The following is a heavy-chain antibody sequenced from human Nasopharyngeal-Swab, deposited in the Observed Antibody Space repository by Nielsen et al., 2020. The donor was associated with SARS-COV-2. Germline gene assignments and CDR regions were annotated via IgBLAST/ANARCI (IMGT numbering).Heavy chain of an antibody. CDR2: IFSNDEK. CDR3: ARISSLYYYYMDV. Sequence: WLRQPPGKALEWLAHIFSNDEKSYSTSLKSRLTISKDTSKSQVVLTMTNMDPVDTATYYCARISSLYYYYMDVWGKGTTVTVSS. J-gene: IGHJ6*03. V-gene: IGHV2-26*01.